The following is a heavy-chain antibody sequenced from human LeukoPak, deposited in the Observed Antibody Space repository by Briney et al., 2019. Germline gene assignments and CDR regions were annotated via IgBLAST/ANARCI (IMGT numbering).Heavy chain of an antibody. Sequence: SETLSLTCIVSGDSIRSSGYYWGWIRQPPGKGREWIGSMFYGETTSYSPSLQSRVTISLDTSKNQFSLRLNSVTAADTAVYYCARLERSRMDGAQYWGQGTLVTVSS. D-gene: IGHD4/OR15-4a*01. CDR3: ARLERSRMDGAQY. CDR2: MFYGETT. V-gene: IGHV4-39*01. CDR1: GDSIRSSGYY. J-gene: IGHJ4*02.